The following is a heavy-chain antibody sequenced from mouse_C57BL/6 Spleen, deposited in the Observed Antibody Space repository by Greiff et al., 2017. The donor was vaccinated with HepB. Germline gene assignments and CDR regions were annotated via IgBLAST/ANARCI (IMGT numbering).Heavy chain of an antibody. CDR3: ARHIAKYYFDY. V-gene: IGHV5-9*01. D-gene: IGHD2-12*01. Sequence: EVQRVESGGGLVKPGGSLKLSCAASGFTFSSYTMSWVRQTPEKRLEWVATISGGGGNTYYPDSVKGRFTISRDNAKNTLYLQMSSLRSEDTALYYCARHIAKYYFDYWGQGTTLTVSS. J-gene: IGHJ2*01. CDR2: ISGGGGNT. CDR1: GFTFSSYT.